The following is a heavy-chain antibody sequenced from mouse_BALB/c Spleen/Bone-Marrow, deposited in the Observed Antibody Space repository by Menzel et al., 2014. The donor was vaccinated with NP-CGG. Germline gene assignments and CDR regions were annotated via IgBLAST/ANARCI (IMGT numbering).Heavy chain of an antibody. Sequence: EVQLVESGGGLVKPGGSLKLSCAASGFTFXDYYMYWVRQTPEKRPEWVATISDGGSYTDYPGSVKGRFTVSRDNAKNNLYLQMSSLKSEDTAMYFCARTYRPFALDYWGQGTSVTVSS. J-gene: IGHJ4*01. V-gene: IGHV5-4*02. CDR3: ARTYRPFALDY. CDR2: ISDGGSYT. CDR1: GFTFXDYY. D-gene: IGHD2-14*01.